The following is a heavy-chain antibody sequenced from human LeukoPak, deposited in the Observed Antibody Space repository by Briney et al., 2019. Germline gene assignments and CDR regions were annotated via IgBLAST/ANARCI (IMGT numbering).Heavy chain of an antibody. V-gene: IGHV4-59*01. CDR1: GGSISSYY. Sequence: PSETLSLTCTVSGGSISSYYWSWIRQPPGKGLEWIGYIYYSGSTNYNPSLKSRVTISVDTSKNQFSLKLSSVTAADTAVYYCARDRYRDATFGIWGQGTMVTVSS. CDR2: IYYSGST. CDR3: ARDRYRDATFGI. J-gene: IGHJ3*02. D-gene: IGHD2-8*01.